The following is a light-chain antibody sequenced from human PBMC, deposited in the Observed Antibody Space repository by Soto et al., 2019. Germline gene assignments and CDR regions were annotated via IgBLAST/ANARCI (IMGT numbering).Light chain of an antibody. CDR2: KAS. J-gene: IGKJ1*01. CDR1: QTIAKS. CDR3: QQYKTYWT. Sequence: DIQMTQSPSSLSASVGDTISITCRSFQTIAKSLNWYQQRPGKAPKLLIYKASSLQSGVSSRFSGGGSGTEFTLTISSLQPDDFATYYCQQYKTYWTFGPGTKVDI. V-gene: IGKV1-5*03.